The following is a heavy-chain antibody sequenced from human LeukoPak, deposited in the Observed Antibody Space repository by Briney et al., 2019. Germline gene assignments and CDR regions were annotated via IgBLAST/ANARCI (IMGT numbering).Heavy chain of an antibody. D-gene: IGHD6-13*01. CDR1: GGSFSGYY. CDR2: INHSGST. J-gene: IGHJ4*02. CDR3: ARGRVAAAGKTSPPRY. V-gene: IGHV4-34*01. Sequence: PSETLSLTCAVYGGSFSGYYWSWIRQPPGKGLEWIGEINHSGSTNYNPSLKSRVTISVDTSKNQFSLKLSSVTAADTAVYYCARGRVAAAGKTSPPRYWGQGTLVTVSS.